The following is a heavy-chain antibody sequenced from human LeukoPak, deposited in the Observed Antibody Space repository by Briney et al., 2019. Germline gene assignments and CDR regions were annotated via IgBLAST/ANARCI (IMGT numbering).Heavy chain of an antibody. J-gene: IGHJ4*02. Sequence: GASVKVSCKASGYTFTSYYMHWVRQAPGQGLEWMGIINPSGGSTSYAQKFQGRVTMTRDTSTSTVYMELSSLRSEDTAVYYCARDVIAVAGIDAPFDYWGQGTLVTVSS. CDR3: ARDVIAVAGIDAPFDY. CDR1: GYTFTSYY. D-gene: IGHD6-19*01. V-gene: IGHV1-46*01. CDR2: INPSGGST.